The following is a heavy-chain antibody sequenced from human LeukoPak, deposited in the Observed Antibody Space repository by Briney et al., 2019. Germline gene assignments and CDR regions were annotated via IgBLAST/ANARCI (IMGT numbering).Heavy chain of an antibody. CDR2: IRDDGSNK. V-gene: IGHV3-30*02. CDR3: AKGGLGIGSWFDP. Sequence: PGGSLRLSCTASGFTFSSDGMHWVRQAPGKGLEWVAFIRDDGSNKYYADSVKGRFTISRDKSKNTLYLQVNRLRVDDTAVYCCAKGGLGIGSWFDPWGRGTLVTVSS. CDR1: GFTFSSDG. J-gene: IGHJ5*02. D-gene: IGHD3/OR15-3a*01.